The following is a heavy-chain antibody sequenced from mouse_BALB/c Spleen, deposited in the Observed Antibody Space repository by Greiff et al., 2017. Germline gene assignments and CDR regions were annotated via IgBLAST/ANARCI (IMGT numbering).Heavy chain of an antibody. CDR1: GFTFSSFG. Sequence: EVKVVESGGGLVQPGGSRKLSCAASGFTFSSFGMHWVRQAPEKGLEWVAYISSGSSTTYYADTVKGRFTISRDNPKNTLFLQMTSLRSEDTAMYYCAGENGYDEAWFAYWGQGTLVTVSA. CDR3: AGENGYDEAWFAY. J-gene: IGHJ3*01. D-gene: IGHD2-2*01. V-gene: IGHV5-17*02. CDR2: ISSGSSTT.